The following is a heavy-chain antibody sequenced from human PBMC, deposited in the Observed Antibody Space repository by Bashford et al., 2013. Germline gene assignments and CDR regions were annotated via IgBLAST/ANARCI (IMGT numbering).Heavy chain of an antibody. CDR1: GYTFTSYD. D-gene: IGHD3-22*01. Sequence: ASVKVSCKASGYTFTSYDINWVRQATGQGLEWMGWMNPNSGNTGYAQKFQGRVTITRDTSTSTANMELSSMRSDDTAVYYCTKDLRYYDYGGNAFDIWGRGTMVTVSS. J-gene: IGHJ3*02. CDR3: TKDLRYYDYGGNAFDI. V-gene: IGHV1-8*01. CDR2: MNPNSGNT.